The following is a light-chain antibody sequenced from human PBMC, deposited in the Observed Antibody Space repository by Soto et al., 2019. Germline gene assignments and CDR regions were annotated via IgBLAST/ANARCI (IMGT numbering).Light chain of an antibody. CDR2: DAS. J-gene: IGKJ4*01. Sequence: THSASTLSASVGDRVTITCRASQGISSALAWYQQKPGKSPKLLIHDASTLESGVPSRFSGSGSGTDFTLTISSLQPEDFATYYCQQFKSYPLTFGGGTKVDIK. CDR1: QGISSA. CDR3: QQFKSYPLT. V-gene: IGKV1-13*02.